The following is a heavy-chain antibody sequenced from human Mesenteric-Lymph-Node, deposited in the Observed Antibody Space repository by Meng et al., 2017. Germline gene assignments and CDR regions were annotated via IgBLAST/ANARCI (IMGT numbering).Heavy chain of an antibody. CDR2: ISSDGRNT. CDR1: GSCFSSYA. Sequence: GESLKISCVASGSCFSSYAMHWVLQAPGKGLEWVAVISSDGRNTFYADSVKGRFTISRDDSKNILYLQMNSLRHEDTSVRYWAGEGGDCTGGTCHSPYYWGQGTLVTVSS. CDR3: AGEGGDCTGGTCHSPYY. V-gene: IGHV3-30*04. D-gene: IGHD2-15*01. J-gene: IGHJ4*02.